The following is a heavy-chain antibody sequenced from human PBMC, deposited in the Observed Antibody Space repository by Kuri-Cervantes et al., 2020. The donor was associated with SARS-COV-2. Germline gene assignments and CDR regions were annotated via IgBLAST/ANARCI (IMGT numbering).Heavy chain of an antibody. CDR1: GGAFSSAI. V-gene: IGHV1-69*10. CDR2: IMPALGMS. Sequence: SSVTVSFQASGGAFSSAIISLVRQAPGQGLEWMGGIMPALGMSNLAQKFRDKVTITADTSTTTAYLQLSGLRSDDTALYYCASDGVSGSPSLDFWGQGTLVTVSS. CDR3: ASDGVSGSPSLDF. J-gene: IGHJ4*02. D-gene: IGHD6-19*01.